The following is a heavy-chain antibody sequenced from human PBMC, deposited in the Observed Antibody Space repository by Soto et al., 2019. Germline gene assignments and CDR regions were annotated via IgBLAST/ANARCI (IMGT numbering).Heavy chain of an antibody. CDR2: IKQDGSEK. D-gene: IGHD6-19*01. V-gene: IGHV3-7*01. CDR1: GFTFSSYW. Sequence: EVQLVESGGGLVQPGGSLRLSCAASGFTFSSYWMSWVRQAPGKGLEWVANIKQDGSEKYYVDSVKGRFTISRDNAKNSLYLQMNSLRAEDTAVYYCASTISSGWDSDAFDIWGQGTMVTVSS. J-gene: IGHJ3*02. CDR3: ASTISSGWDSDAFDI.